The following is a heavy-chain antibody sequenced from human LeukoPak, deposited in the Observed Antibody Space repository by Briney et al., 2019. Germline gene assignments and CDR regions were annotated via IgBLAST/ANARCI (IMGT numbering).Heavy chain of an antibody. J-gene: IGHJ4*02. CDR2: LYSDGST. V-gene: IGHV3-66*01. CDR3: ARDLGYCSGSTCCVGYFDC. Sequence: PGGSLRLSCAASGFTFDDYGMSWVRQAPGEGLEWVSILYSDGSTHYADSVKGRFTISRDNSKNTLYLQMNSLRAEDTAVYYCARDLGYCSGSTCCVGYFDCWGQGTLVTVSS. CDR1: GFTFDDYG. D-gene: IGHD2-15*01.